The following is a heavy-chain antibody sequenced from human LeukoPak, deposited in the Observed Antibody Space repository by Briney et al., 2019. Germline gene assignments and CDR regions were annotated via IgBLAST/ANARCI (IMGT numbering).Heavy chain of an antibody. J-gene: IGHJ5*02. CDR2: ITGDYAT. V-gene: IGHV3-23*01. CDR3: AKGAASGLVDWFDP. CDR1: GFTFRNFA. Sequence: GGSLRLSCAASGFTFRNFAMMWVRQAPGKVLEWVSSITGDYATYSADPAKGRFTTSRDNSKNIVYLQMDSLRDDDTAVYYCAKGAASGLVDWFDPWGQGTLVTVSS. D-gene: IGHD3-22*01.